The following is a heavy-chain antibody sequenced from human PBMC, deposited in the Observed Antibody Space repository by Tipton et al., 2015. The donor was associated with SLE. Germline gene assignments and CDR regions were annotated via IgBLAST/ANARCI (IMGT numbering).Heavy chain of an antibody. CDR2: IRYDGSNK. Sequence: SLRLSCAASGFTFSSYGMHWVRQAQGKGLEWVAFIRYDGSNKYYADSVKGRFTISRDNSKNTLYLQMDSLRAEDTAVYYCAKTADSSGYYVVYWGQGTLVTVSS. D-gene: IGHD3-22*01. J-gene: IGHJ4*02. CDR1: GFTFSSYG. CDR3: AKTADSSGYYVVY. V-gene: IGHV3-30*02.